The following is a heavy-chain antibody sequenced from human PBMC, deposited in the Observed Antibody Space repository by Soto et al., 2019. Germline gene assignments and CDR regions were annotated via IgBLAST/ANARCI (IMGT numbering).Heavy chain of an antibody. D-gene: IGHD4-17*01. CDR1: GFTFISYE. Sequence: GGSLRLSCAASGFTFISYEINFVRQAPGKGLEWVSYISSSGSTIYYADSVKGRFTISRDNAKNSLYLQMNSLRAEDTAVYYCARERHDYGDYYYWGQGTLVTVSS. V-gene: IGHV3-48*03. CDR3: ARERHDYGDYYY. J-gene: IGHJ4*02. CDR2: ISSSGSTI.